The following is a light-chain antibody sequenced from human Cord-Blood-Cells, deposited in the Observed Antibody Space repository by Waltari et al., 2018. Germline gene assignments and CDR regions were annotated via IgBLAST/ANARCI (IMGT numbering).Light chain of an antibody. J-gene: IGKJ2*01. CDR2: GAS. CDR1: QSVSSN. V-gene: IGKV3-15*01. CDR3: QQYNNWPPVYT. Sequence: EIVMTQSPATLSVSPGERATLSCRASQSVSSNLAWYQQKPGQALRLLIYGASTRATGTPARFSGSGSGTEFTLTISSLQSEDFAVYYCQQYNNWPPVYTFGQGTKLEIK.